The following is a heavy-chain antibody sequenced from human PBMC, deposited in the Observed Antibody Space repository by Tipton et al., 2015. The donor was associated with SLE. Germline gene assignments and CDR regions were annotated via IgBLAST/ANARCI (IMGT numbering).Heavy chain of an antibody. CDR3: ARHGEAVAGPYNWFDP. D-gene: IGHD6-19*01. CDR1: GGSISSHY. Sequence: TLSLTCTVSGGSISSHYWSWIRQPPGKGLEWIGYFYHTGSTNYNPSLKSRLTISIDTSENQFSLKLTSVTAADTAVYYCARHGEAVAGPYNWFDPWGQGTLVTVSS. CDR2: FYHTGST. J-gene: IGHJ5*02. V-gene: IGHV4-59*08.